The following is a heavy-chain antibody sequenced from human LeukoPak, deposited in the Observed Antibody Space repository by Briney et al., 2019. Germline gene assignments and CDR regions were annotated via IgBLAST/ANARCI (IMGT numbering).Heavy chain of an antibody. V-gene: IGHV3-23*01. Sequence: GGSLRLSCAASGFTFSRYAMSWVRQAPGKGLEWVSAISGSGGSTYYADSVKGRFTISRDNSKNTLYLQMNSLRAEDTAVYYCAKDWLAFGGVIAPDYWGQGTLVTVSS. CDR1: GFTFSRYA. CDR2: ISGSGGST. J-gene: IGHJ4*02. CDR3: AKDWLAFGGVIAPDY. D-gene: IGHD3-16*02.